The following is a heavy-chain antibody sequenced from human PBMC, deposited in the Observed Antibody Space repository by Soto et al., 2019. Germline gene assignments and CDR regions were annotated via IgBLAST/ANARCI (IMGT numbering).Heavy chain of an antibody. CDR1: GGTFSSYA. V-gene: IGHV1-69*05. D-gene: IGHD2-15*01. CDR3: ARDHCSGGSCYRHYFDY. J-gene: IGHJ4*02. Sequence: SVKVSCKASGGTFSSYAISWVRQAPGQGLEWMGGIIPIFGTANYAQKFQGRVTITTDESTSTTYMELSSLRSDDTAVYYCARDHCSGGSCYRHYFDYWGQGTLVTVSS. CDR2: IIPIFGTA.